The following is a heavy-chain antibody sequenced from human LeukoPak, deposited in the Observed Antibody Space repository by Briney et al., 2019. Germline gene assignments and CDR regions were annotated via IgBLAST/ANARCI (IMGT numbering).Heavy chain of an antibody. Sequence: PGGSLRLSCAASGFTFSSYGMHWVRQAPGKGLEWVAFIRYDGSNKYYAGSVKGRFTISRDNSKNTLYLQMNSLRDEDTAVYYCAKEGYYDFWSGYYSDYWGQGTLVTVSS. CDR3: AKEGYYDFWSGYYSDY. V-gene: IGHV3-30*02. J-gene: IGHJ4*02. D-gene: IGHD3-3*01. CDR1: GFTFSSYG. CDR2: IRYDGSNK.